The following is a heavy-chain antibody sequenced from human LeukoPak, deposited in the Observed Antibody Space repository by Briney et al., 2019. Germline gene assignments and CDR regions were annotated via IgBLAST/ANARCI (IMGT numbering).Heavy chain of an antibody. CDR2: INPNSGGT. CDR1: GYTFTDYY. Sequence: ASVKVSCKASGYTFTDYYMHWVRQAPGQGLEWMGWINPNSGGTNYAHKFQGRVTMTRDTSISTAYMELSRLRSDDTAVYYCARVDDSGWYIWRDYWGQGTLVTVSS. CDR3: ARVDDSGWYIWRDY. J-gene: IGHJ4*02. V-gene: IGHV1-2*07. D-gene: IGHD6-19*01.